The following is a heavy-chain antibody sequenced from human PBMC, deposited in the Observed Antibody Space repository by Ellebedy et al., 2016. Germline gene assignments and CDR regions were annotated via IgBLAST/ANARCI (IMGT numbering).Heavy chain of an antibody. CDR3: ATGGYCSSTSCQEYFHH. Sequence: GESLKISCAASGFTFSSYAMSWVRQAPGKGLEWVSAISGSGVSIYYADSVKGRFTISRDNSKNTLYLQMNSLRAEDTAVYYCATGGYCSSTSCQEYFHHWGQGTLVTVSS. V-gene: IGHV3-23*01. CDR1: GFTFSSYA. D-gene: IGHD2-2*01. J-gene: IGHJ1*01. CDR2: ISGSGVSI.